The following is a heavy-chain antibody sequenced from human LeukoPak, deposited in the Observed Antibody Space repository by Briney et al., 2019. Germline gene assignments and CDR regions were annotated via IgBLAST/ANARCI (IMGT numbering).Heavy chain of an antibody. Sequence: SETLSLTCTVSGGSISSYYWSWIRQPPGKGLEWIGEINHSGSTNYNPSLKSRVTISVDTSKNQFSLKLSSVTAADTAVYYCARGRTVVTPRVNAFDIWGQGTMVTVSS. CDR1: GGSISSYY. J-gene: IGHJ3*02. CDR2: INHSGST. CDR3: ARGRTVVTPRVNAFDI. D-gene: IGHD4-23*01. V-gene: IGHV4-34*01.